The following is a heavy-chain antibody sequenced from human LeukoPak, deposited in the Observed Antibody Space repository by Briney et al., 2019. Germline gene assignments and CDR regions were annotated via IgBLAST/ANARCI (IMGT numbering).Heavy chain of an antibody. V-gene: IGHV3-7*01. D-gene: IGHD1-26*01. J-gene: IGHJ6*03. Sequence: GGSLRLSCAASGFTFSSYWMSWVRQAPGKGLQWVANIKQDGSEKNYVDSVKGRFSISRDNAKNSLYLQMNSLTAEDTAVYYCARNPPGIVGAPTHYCYYMDVWGRGTTVTISS. CDR1: GFTFSSYW. CDR3: ARNPPGIVGAPTHYCYYMDV. CDR2: IKQDGSEK.